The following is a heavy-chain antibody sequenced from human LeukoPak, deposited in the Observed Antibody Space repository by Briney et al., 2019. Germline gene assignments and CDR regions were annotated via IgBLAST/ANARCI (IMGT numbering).Heavy chain of an antibody. J-gene: IGHJ4*02. CDR3: ARDRVKIRGNYPSYGYGY. Sequence: ASVEVSCKASGYTFTGYYMHWVRQAPGQGLEWMGWINPNSGGTNYAQKFQGRVTMTRDTSISTAYMELSRLRSDDTAVYYCARDRVKIRGNYPSYGYGYWGQGTLVTVSS. V-gene: IGHV1-2*02. CDR1: GYTFTGYY. CDR2: INPNSGGT. D-gene: IGHD4-11*01.